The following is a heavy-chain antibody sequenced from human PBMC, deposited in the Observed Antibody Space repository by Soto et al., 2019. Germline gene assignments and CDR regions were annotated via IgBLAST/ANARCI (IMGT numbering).Heavy chain of an antibody. CDR3: AKAPYSGSYRAFDY. CDR1: GFTSSSYA. CDR2: ISASGIST. J-gene: IGHJ4*02. V-gene: IGHV3-23*01. Sequence: GGSLRLSCAASGFTSSSYAMSWVRQAPGKGLECVSGISASGISTYYADSVKGRFTISRDNSKNTLYLEMNSLRADDTAVYYCAKAPYSGSYRAFDYWGQGTLLTVSS. D-gene: IGHD1-26*01.